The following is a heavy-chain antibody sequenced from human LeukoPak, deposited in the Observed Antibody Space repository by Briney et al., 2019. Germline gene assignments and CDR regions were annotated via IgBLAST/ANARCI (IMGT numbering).Heavy chain of an antibody. J-gene: IGHJ4*02. D-gene: IGHD3-22*01. CDR3: ARDYYDSSGYSGFDY. V-gene: IGHV3-13*01. Sequence: GGSLRLSCAASGFTFSSYDKHWVRQAIGKGLEWVSAIGTAGDTYYPGSVKGRFTISRENAKNSLYLQMNSLRAGDTAVYYCARDYYDSSGYSGFDYWGQGTLVTVSS. CDR1: GFTFSSYD. CDR2: IGTAGDT.